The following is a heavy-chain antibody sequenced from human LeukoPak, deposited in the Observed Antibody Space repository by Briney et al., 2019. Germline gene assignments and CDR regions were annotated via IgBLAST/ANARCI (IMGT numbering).Heavy chain of an antibody. J-gene: IGHJ3*02. V-gene: IGHV4-39*07. CDR3: ASSARTTVVTGDAFDI. D-gene: IGHD4-23*01. CDR2: IYYSGST. Sequence: SETLSLTCTVSGGSISSSSYYWGWIRQPPGKGLEWIGSIYYSGSTYYNPSLKSRVTISVDTSKNQFSLKLSSVTAADTAVYYCASSARTTVVTGDAFDIWGQGTMVTVSS. CDR1: GGSISSSSYY.